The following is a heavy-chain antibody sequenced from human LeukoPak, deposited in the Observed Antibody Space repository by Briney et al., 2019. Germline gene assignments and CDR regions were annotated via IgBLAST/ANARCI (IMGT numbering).Heavy chain of an antibody. CDR1: GYTFTSYY. Sequence: ASVKVSCKASGYTFTSYYMHWGRQAPGQGLELMGIINPSGGSTSYAQKFQGRVTITRDTATNTVYMELSSMRSEDTAVYYCARGGYYYDSSGSKRAFDIWGQGKMVTVSS. J-gene: IGHJ3*02. CDR3: ARGGYYYDSSGSKRAFDI. CDR2: INPSGGST. V-gene: IGHV1-46*01. D-gene: IGHD3-22*01.